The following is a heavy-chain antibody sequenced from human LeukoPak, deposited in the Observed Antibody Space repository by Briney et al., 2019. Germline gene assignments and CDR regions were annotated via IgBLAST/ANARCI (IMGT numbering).Heavy chain of an antibody. CDR3: ASVRRGFGESSKYYAYYYMGV. CDR2: IYYSGNT. CDR1: GGSLSSSSYY. J-gene: IGHJ6*03. D-gene: IGHD3-10*01. Sequence: SETLSLTCIVSGGSLSSSSYYWGWTRHPPGKGLEWIGNIYYSGNTYYNPSLKSRVTISLDTSKNQFSLKLNSVTAADTAVYYCASVRRGFGESSKYYAYYYMGVWGKGTTVTISS. V-gene: IGHV4-39*01.